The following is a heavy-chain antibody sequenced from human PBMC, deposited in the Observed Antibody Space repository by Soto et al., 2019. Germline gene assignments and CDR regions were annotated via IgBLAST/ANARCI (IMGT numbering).Heavy chain of an antibody. Sequence: QVQLVQSGAEVKKPGSSVKVSCKASGGTFSSYAISWVRQAPGQGLEWMGGIIPIFGTANYAQKFQGRVTIPADESTSTAYMELSSLRSEDTAVYYCATGGYSYVYILYYYYYGRDVWGQGPTVPVSS. CDR2: IIPIFGTA. V-gene: IGHV1-69*01. CDR1: GGTFSSYA. D-gene: IGHD5-18*01. J-gene: IGHJ6*02. CDR3: ATGGYSYVYILYYYYYGRDV.